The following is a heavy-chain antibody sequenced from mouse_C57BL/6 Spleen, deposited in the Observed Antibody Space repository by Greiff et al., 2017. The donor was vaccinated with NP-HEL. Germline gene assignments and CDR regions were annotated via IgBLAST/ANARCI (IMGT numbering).Heavy chain of an antibody. CDR2: IDPSDSET. D-gene: IGHD1-1*01. CDR3: ARGGVYYYGRYCDV. V-gene: IGHV1-52*01. J-gene: IGHJ1*03. CDR1: GYTFTSYW. Sequence: QVHVKQPGAELVRPGSSVKLSCKASGYTFTSYWMHWVKQRPIQGLEWIGNIDPSDSETHYNQKFKDKATLPVAQSSSTAYMQLSSLTSEDSAVDYGARGGVYYYGRYCDVWGTGTTVTVSS.